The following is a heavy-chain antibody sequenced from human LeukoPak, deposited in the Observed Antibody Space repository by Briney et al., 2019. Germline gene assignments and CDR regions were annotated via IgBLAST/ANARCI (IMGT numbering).Heavy chain of an antibody. V-gene: IGHV1-18*01. J-gene: IGHJ6*03. D-gene: IGHD1-26*01. CDR1: GYTFTSYG. CDR2: ISAYNGNT. CDR3: ARDRGSFDRGVYYYYMDV. Sequence: ASVKVSCKASGYTFTSYGISWVRQAPGQGLEWMGWISAYNGNTNYAQKLQGRVTMTTDTSTSTAYMELRSLRSDDTAVYYCARDRGSFDRGVYYYYMDVWGKGTTVTVSS.